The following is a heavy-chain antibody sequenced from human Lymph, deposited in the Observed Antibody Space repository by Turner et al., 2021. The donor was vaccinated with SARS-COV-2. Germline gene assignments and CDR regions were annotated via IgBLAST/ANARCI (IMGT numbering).Heavy chain of an antibody. V-gene: IGHV3-30*04. CDR3: ATLFTIPYYSDSSGYYTDY. D-gene: IGHD3-22*01. J-gene: IGHJ4*02. CDR2: ISYDGSNK. CDR1: GFTFSSDA. Sequence: QVQLVESGGGVVQPGRSLRPFCAASGFTFSSDAMHWVRQAQCKGLEWVAVISYDGSNKYYADTVKGRFTISRDNSKNTLYLQVNSLRAEDTAVFYCATLFTIPYYSDSSGYYTDYWGQGTLVTVSS.